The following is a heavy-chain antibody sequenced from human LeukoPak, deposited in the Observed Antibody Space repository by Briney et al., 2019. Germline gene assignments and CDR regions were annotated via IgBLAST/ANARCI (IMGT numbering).Heavy chain of an antibody. V-gene: IGHV3-15*01. CDR2: IKSKTDGGTT. J-gene: IGHJ4*02. CDR1: GFTFSNAW. D-gene: IGHD3-10*01. Sequence: GGSLRLSCAASGFTFSNAWMSWVRQAPGKGLEWVGRIKSKTDGGTTDYAAPVTGRFTISRDDSKNTLYLQMNSLKTEDTAVYYCLYYFGSRSPYYFDYWGQGTLVTVSS. CDR3: LYYFGSRSPYYFDY.